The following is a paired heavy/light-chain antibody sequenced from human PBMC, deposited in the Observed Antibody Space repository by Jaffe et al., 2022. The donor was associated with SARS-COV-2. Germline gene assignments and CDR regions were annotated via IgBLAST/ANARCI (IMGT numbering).Light chain of an antibody. V-gene: IGLV1-40*01. CDR3: QSYDSSLSAFYV. CDR1: SSNIGAGYD. J-gene: IGLJ1*01. CDR2: GNS. Sequence: QSVLTQPPSVSGAPGQRVTISCTGSSSNIGAGYDVHWYQQLPGTAPKLLIYGNSNRPSGVPDRFSGSKSGTSASLAITGLQAEDEADYYCQSYDSSLSAFYVFGTGTKVTVL.
Heavy chain of an antibody. V-gene: IGHV4-30-2*01. CDR2: IYHSGST. CDR3: ARGPRPAWYYDSSGWVYFDL. J-gene: IGHJ2*01. Sequence: QLQLQESGSGLVKPSQTLSLTCAVSGGSISSGGYSWSWIRQPPGKGLEWIGYIYHSGSTYYNPSLKSRVTISVDRSKNQFSLKLSSVTAADTAVYYCARGPRPAWYYDSSGWVYFDLWGRGTLVTVSS. CDR1: GGSISSGGYS. D-gene: IGHD3-22*01.